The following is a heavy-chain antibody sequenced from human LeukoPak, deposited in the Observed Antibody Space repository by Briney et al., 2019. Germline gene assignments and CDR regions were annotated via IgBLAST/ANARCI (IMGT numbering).Heavy chain of an antibody. Sequence: GRSLRLSCAASGFTFSSYAMHWVRQAPGKGLEWVAVISYDGSNKYYADSVKGRFTISRDNSKNTLYLQMNSLRAEDTAVYYCAKVRYGYLIDYWGQGTLVTVSS. D-gene: IGHD5-18*01. CDR1: GFTFSSYA. V-gene: IGHV3-30*04. CDR3: AKVRYGYLIDY. J-gene: IGHJ4*02. CDR2: ISYDGSNK.